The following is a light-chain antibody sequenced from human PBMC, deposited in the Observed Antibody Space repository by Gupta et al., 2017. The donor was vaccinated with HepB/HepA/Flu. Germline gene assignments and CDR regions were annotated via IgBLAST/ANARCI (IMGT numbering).Light chain of an antibody. V-gene: IGKV1-33*01. CDR1: QYIQQY. CDR2: RTS. Sequence: DIHITHSPSSLSASVGDRVTITCHASQYIQQYLNLYQQKPGKAPTLLMSRTSTLQPGVPLMFSGSGSETDFTFTISSLQPEDIATYYCQQHHNPPLTFGGGTKFEI. J-gene: IGKJ4*01. CDR3: QQHHNPPLT.